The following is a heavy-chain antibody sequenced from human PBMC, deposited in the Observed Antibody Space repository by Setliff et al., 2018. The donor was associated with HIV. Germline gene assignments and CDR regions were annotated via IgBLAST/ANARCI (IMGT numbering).Heavy chain of an antibody. Sequence: PGGSLRLSCAASGFNFKTYGMTWVRQAPGKGLDWVAHIGSSNHGIHYTASVQGRLTVSRDNANNLLFLQMNNLRDEDTAVYYCVRGVFDYWGQGVLVTVSS. CDR3: VRGVFDY. J-gene: IGHJ4*02. CDR1: GFNFKTYG. CDR2: IGSSNHGI. V-gene: IGHV3-48*02.